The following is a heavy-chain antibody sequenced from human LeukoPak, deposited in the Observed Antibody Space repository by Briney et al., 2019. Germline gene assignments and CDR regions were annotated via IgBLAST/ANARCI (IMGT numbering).Heavy chain of an antibody. J-gene: IGHJ4*02. CDR2: VNHSGGT. CDR3: ARSLTGTYGFAF. Sequence: PAETLSLTGAVYGESFNDHYWNWIRQPPGKGLEWIGEVNHSGGTNYNPSLKSRVALSVDTSKNQFSLRLNSVNDADTATYYCARSLTGTYGFAFWSQGTPVLVST. D-gene: IGHD1-14*01. CDR1: GESFNDHY. V-gene: IGHV4-34*01.